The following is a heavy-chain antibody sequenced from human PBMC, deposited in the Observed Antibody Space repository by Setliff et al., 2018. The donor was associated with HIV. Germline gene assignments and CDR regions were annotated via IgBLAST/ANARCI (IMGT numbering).Heavy chain of an antibody. V-gene: IGHV5-51*01. Sequence: GESLKISCKGSGYTFTSYWIGWVRQMPGKGLEWMGIIYPGDSDARYSPSSQGQVTISADKSISTAYLQWSSLKASDTAMYYCARRGYGGYYFMDVWGKGTTVTVSS. CDR1: GYTFTSYW. J-gene: IGHJ6*03. D-gene: IGHD6-13*01. CDR2: IYPGDSDA. CDR3: ARRGYGGYYFMDV.